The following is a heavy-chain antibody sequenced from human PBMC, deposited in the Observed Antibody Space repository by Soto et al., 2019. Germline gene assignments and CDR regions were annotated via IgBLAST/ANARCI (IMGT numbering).Heavy chain of an antibody. Sequence: VGSLRLSDAASGFNFSSFAMNWLRQAPGNGLESFAVMSGNDTSSYYLNTMKARFTISRENSKNTMYLQMNSLRAAATSVSYCAKKAGIISRYGLDVWGQGTTVTVSS. CDR1: GFNFSSFA. J-gene: IGHJ6*02. CDR3: AKKAGIISRYGLDV. V-gene: IGHV3-23*01. CDR2: MSGNDTSS.